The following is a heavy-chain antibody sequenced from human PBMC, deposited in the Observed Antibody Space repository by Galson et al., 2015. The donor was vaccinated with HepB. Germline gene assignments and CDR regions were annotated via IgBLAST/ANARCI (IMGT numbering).Heavy chain of an antibody. J-gene: IGHJ6*02. CDR3: ARVSLYCSSTSCPPRIPPQGGMDV. V-gene: IGHV3-30-3*01. D-gene: IGHD2-2*01. CDR1: GFTFSSYA. Sequence: SLRLSCAASGFTFSSYAMHWVRQAPGKGLEWVAVISYDGSNKYYADSVKGRFTISRDNSKNTLYLQMNSLRAEDTAVYYCARVSLYCSSTSCPPRIPPQGGMDVWG. CDR2: ISYDGSNK.